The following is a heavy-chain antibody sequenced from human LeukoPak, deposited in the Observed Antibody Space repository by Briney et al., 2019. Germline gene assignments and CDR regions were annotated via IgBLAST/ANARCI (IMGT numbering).Heavy chain of an antibody. Sequence: GASVKVSCKASGYTFTGYYMHWVRQAPGQGLEWMGWINPNSGGTNYAQKFQGRVTMTRDTSISTAYMELSRLRSDDTAVYYCARDSLNSYYYDSSGYYSWFDPWGQGTLVTVSS. J-gene: IGHJ5*02. V-gene: IGHV1-2*02. CDR2: INPNSGGT. CDR1: GYTFTGYY. D-gene: IGHD3-22*01. CDR3: ARDSLNSYYYDSSGYYSWFDP.